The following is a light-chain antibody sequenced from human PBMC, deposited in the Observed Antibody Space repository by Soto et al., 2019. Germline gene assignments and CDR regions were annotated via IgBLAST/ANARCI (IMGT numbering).Light chain of an antibody. J-gene: IGKJ1*01. CDR2: AAS. CDR3: QHYGPAPWT. Sequence: EIVLTQSAGTLSLSPGERATLSCRASQTVSGSYVAWFQQKPGQAPRLLIYAASTRAAGVPDRFSVSGSGTDLSLTINRLEPEDCAVYYCQHYGPAPWTFGEGTKVEIK. CDR1: QTVSGSY. V-gene: IGKV3-20*01.